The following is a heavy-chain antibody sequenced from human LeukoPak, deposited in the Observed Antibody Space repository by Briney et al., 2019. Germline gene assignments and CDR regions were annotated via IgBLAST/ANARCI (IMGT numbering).Heavy chain of an antibody. D-gene: IGHD4-23*01. CDR2: ISDSGGRT. CDR3: AKAAWTTVVTLVDY. J-gene: IGHJ4*02. CDR1: GFTFSSYG. V-gene: IGHV3-23*01. Sequence: GGSLRLSCAASGFTFSSYGMSWVRQAPGKGLEWVSAISDSGGRTCYADSVKGRFTISRYNSKNTLYLQMHSLRSEYTAAYYCAKAAWTTVVTLVDYWGQGTLVTVSS.